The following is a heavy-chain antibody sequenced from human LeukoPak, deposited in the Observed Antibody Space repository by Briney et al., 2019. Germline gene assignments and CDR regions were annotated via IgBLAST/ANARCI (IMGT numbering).Heavy chain of an antibody. D-gene: IGHD2-2*01. J-gene: IGHJ4*02. Sequence: GGSLRLSCAASGFAFSSYSMNWVRQAPGKGLEWVSSISSSSSYVYYADSVKGRFTISRDNAKNSLYLQMNSLRAEDTAVYYCARDLFRYCSSTSCFFDYWGQGTLATVSS. V-gene: IGHV3-21*01. CDR3: ARDLFRYCSSTSCFFDY. CDR1: GFAFSSYS. CDR2: ISSSSSYV.